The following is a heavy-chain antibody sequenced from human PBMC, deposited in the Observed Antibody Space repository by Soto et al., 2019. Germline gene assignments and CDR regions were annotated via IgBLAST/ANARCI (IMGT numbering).Heavy chain of an antibody. J-gene: IGHJ4*02. Sequence: GGSLRLSSAAAGFTFSTYWMYWVRQAPGKGLVWVSRTNSDGSDTSYADSVKGRFTISRDNSKNTLYLQMNSLRAEDTAVYYCAKDQGSSWYEIDYWGQGTLVTVSS. CDR3: AKDQGSSWYEIDY. CDR1: GFTFSTYW. V-gene: IGHV3-74*01. CDR2: TNSDGSDT. D-gene: IGHD6-13*01.